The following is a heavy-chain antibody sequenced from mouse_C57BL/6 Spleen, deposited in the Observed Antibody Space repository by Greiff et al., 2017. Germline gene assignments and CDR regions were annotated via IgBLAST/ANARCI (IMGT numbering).Heavy chain of an antibody. CDR3: ARVNSNYYLDY. V-gene: IGHV1-39*01. D-gene: IGHD2-5*01. CDR1: GYSFTDYN. J-gene: IGHJ2*01. Sequence: LVESGPELVKPGASVKISCKASGYSFTDYNMNWVKQSNGKSLEWLGVINPNTGTTSYNQKFKGKATFTVDQSSSTAYMQLNSLTSEDSAVYYCARVNSNYYLDYWGQGTTLTVSS. CDR2: INPNTGTT.